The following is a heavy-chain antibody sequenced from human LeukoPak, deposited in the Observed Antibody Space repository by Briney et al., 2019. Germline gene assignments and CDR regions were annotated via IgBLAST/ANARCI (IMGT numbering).Heavy chain of an antibody. Sequence: PSETLSLTCTVSGGSISSRSYYWGWIRQPAGKGLEWIGQIYFSGNTNYNPSLKSRVTISVDRSKNQFSLKLSSVTAADTAVYYCARHLWSEYHKFDYWGQGTLVTVSS. V-gene: IGHV4-61*05. CDR1: GGSISSRSYY. CDR2: IYFSGNT. CDR3: ARHLWSEYHKFDY. J-gene: IGHJ4*02. D-gene: IGHD3-3*01.